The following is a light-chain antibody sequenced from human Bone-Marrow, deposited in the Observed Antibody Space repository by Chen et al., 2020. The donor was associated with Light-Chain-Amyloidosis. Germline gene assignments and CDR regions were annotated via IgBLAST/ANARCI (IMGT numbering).Light chain of an antibody. J-gene: IGLJ3*02. V-gene: IGLV1-40*01. CDR1: SPNIGAGYD. Sequence: QSVLTQPPSVSGAPGQRVTISCTGSSPNIGAGYDVHWYQQLPGTAPKRLIYGNSNRPSGVPDRFSGSKSGTSASLAITGLQAEDEADYYCQSYDSSLSGSNWVFGGGTKLTVL. CDR2: GNS. CDR3: QSYDSSLSGSNWV.